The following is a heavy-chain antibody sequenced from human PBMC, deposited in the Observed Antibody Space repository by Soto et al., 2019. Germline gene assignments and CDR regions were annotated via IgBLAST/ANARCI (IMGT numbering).Heavy chain of an antibody. Sequence: GGSLRLSCAASGFTFNNYAMSWVRQAPGKGLEWVSAISGSGGSTYYADSVKGRFTISRDNSKNTLYLQMNSLRAEDTAVYYCAKDLDSYYDSSGYYYDYWGQGTLVTVSS. V-gene: IGHV3-23*01. D-gene: IGHD3-22*01. J-gene: IGHJ4*02. CDR2: ISGSGGST. CDR1: GFTFNNYA. CDR3: AKDLDSYYDSSGYYYDY.